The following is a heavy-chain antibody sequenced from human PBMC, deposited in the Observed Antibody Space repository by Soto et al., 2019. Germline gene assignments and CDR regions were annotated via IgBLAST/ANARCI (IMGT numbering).Heavy chain of an antibody. J-gene: IGHJ4*02. CDR1: GYTFTSYA. CDR3: ARWSSGSSGWAYYFDY. V-gene: IGHV1-3*01. CDR2: INAGNGNT. Sequence: GASVKVSCKASGYTFTSYAMHWVRQAPGQRLEWMGWINAGNGNTKYSQKFQGRVTITRDTSASTAYMELSSLRSEDTAVYYCARWSSGSSGWAYYFDYWGQGTLVTVSS. D-gene: IGHD6-19*01.